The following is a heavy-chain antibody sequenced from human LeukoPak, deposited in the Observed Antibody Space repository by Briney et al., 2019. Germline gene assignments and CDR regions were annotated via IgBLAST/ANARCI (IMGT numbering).Heavy chain of an antibody. D-gene: IGHD6-13*01. Sequence: TGGSLRLSCAASGFTFSTYWMSWVRQAPGKGLEWVANIKQDGSEKYYVDSVKGRFTISRDNAKNSLYLQMNSLRAEDTAVYYCARGGYSSSWYNYYGMDVWGQGTTVTVSS. CDR2: IKQDGSEK. J-gene: IGHJ6*02. CDR3: ARGGYSSSWYNYYGMDV. CDR1: GFTFSTYW. V-gene: IGHV3-7*03.